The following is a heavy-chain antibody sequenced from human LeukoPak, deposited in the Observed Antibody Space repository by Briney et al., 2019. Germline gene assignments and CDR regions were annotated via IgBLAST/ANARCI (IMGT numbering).Heavy chain of an antibody. D-gene: IGHD1-7*01. Sequence: GGSLRLSCAASGFTFSGYWVTWVRQAPGKGLEWVANINQAASEKYYVGSVKGRFTISRDNAKNSLYLQMNSLRAEDTAVYYCVQLELLFWAFDIWGQGTMVTVSS. V-gene: IGHV3-7*01. CDR2: INQAASEK. J-gene: IGHJ3*02. CDR1: GFTFSGYW. CDR3: VQLELLFWAFDI.